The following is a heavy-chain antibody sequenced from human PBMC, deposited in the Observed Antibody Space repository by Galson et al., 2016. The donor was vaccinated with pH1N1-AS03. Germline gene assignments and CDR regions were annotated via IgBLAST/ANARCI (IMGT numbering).Heavy chain of an antibody. CDR1: GGTFSNYA. CDR2: IIPMFTIT. CDR3: ATGLYCTSTSCSYRGWFDP. D-gene: IGHD2-2*01. J-gene: IGHJ5*02. Sequence: SVKVSCKASGGTFSNYAISWVRQAPGQGLEWMGRIIPMFTITNYAEIFQGRVTITADKSRSIAYMELNSLSSDDTAVYYCATGLYCTSTSCSYRGWFDPWGQGTLVTVSS. V-gene: IGHV1-69*04.